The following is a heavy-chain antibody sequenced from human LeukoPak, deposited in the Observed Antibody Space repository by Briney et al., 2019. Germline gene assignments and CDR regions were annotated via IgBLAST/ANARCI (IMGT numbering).Heavy chain of an antibody. CDR2: ISYDGSNK. Sequence: GGSLRLSCAASGFTFSSYAMHWVRQAPGKGLEWVAVISYDGSNKYYADSVKGRFTISRDNSKNTLYLQMNSLRAEDTAVYYCARGPTTRGYYYYYGMDVWGQGTTVTVSS. CDR3: ARGPTTRGYYYYYGMDV. J-gene: IGHJ6*02. CDR1: GFTFSSYA. D-gene: IGHD4-11*01. V-gene: IGHV3-30-3*01.